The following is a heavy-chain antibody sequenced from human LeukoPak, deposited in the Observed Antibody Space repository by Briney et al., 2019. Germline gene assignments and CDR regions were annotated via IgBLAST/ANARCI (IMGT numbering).Heavy chain of an antibody. J-gene: IGHJ4*02. CDR3: VRTHSSGYYYFDS. V-gene: IGHV3-20*04. CDR1: GFPFDDYG. CDR2: INWNGGST. Sequence: GGSLRLSCAASGFPFDDYGMSWVRQAPGKGLEWVSGINWNGGSTGYADSVKGRFTISRDNAKNTLYLQMNSLRVEDTAVYYCVRTHSSGYYYFDSWGQGTLVTVSS. D-gene: IGHD3-22*01.